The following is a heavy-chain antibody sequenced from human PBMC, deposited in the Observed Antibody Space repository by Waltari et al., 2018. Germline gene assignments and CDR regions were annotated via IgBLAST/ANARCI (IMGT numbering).Heavy chain of an antibody. Sequence: DVQLVQSGAEVKKPGESLRISVTGSGSRFTLYWYSWVRQMPGKGLEWMGMIDPSDSYTKFSPSFQGYVTISVDKSISTAYLQWSSLGASDTAIYYCARHLRYYYYYGVDVWGQGTTVTVSS. J-gene: IGHJ6*02. V-gene: IGHV5-10-1*03. CDR1: GSRFTLYW. CDR2: IDPSDSYT. CDR3: ARHLRYYYYYGVDV.